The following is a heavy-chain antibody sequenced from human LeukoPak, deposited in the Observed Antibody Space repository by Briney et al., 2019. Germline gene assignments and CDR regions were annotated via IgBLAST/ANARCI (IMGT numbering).Heavy chain of an antibody. Sequence: GGSLRLSCAASGFTFRIYAMSWVRQAPGKGLEWVSVISDSGGSRYHADSVKGRFTISGDNSKNTLYLQMNSLRAEDTAVYYCAKQVDSSGYYYLPYFDYWGQGTLVTVSS. CDR1: GFTFRIYA. V-gene: IGHV3-23*01. CDR3: AKQVDSSGYYYLPYFDY. D-gene: IGHD3-22*01. J-gene: IGHJ4*02. CDR2: ISDSGGSR.